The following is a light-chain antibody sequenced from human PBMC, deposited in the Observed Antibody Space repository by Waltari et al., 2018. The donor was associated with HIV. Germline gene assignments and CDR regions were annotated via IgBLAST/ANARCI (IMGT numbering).Light chain of an antibody. CDR1: NSNIGSNF. V-gene: IGLV1-47*01. Sequence: QSVPTQPPSASGTPGQRVAISCSGSNSNIGSNFVYWYQQLPGTAPKLLIYKDNQLPSGFPERFSASKSGSSSSLAISGLRSEDEAEYYCATWDDILSGYLFGTGTKVTVL. J-gene: IGLJ1*01. CDR2: KDN. CDR3: ATWDDILSGYL.